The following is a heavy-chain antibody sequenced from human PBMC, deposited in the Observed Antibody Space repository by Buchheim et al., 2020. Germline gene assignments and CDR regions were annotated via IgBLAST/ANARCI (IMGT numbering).Heavy chain of an antibody. J-gene: IGHJ5*02. CDR2: IIHGGST. Sequence: QARLQQWGGGLLKPSETLTLTCAVSDESFSNNYWSWIRQPPGKGPEWIGEIIHGGSTHYSSSLESRVTISIDTSKNQVFLKVNSLTAADTAVYYCARSYSSSWTQNDWLDPWGQGTL. CDR1: DESFSNNY. CDR3: ARSYSSSWTQNDWLDP. D-gene: IGHD6-13*01. V-gene: IGHV4-34*12.